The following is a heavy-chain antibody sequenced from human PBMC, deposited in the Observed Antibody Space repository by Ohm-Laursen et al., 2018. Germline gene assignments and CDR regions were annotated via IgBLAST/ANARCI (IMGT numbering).Heavy chain of an antibody. CDR3: ARDGLYCTGGTCYPGY. CDR2: IYYSGST. D-gene: IGHD2-15*01. CDR1: GGSISSYY. J-gene: IGHJ4*02. V-gene: IGHV4-59*12. Sequence: GTLSLTCTVSGGSISSYYWSWIRQPPGKGLEWIGYIYYSGSTNYSPSLRSRVTISLDTSKNQFSLKLSSVTAADTAVYYCARDGLYCTGGTCYPGYWGQGTLVTVSS.